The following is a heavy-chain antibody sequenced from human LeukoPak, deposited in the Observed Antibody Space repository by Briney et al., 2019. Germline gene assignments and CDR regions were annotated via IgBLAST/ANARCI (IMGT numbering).Heavy chain of an antibody. V-gene: IGHV1-69*02. CDR2: IIPILGIA. CDR1: GGTFISYT. CDR3: ATHCSSTSCYAGSFDY. D-gene: IGHD2-2*01. Sequence: ASVKVSCKASGGTFISYTISWVRQAPGQGLEGRGRIIPILGIANYAQKFQGRVTITADKSTSTAYMELSSLRSEDTAVYYCATHCSSTSCYAGSFDYWGQGTLVTVSS. J-gene: IGHJ4*02.